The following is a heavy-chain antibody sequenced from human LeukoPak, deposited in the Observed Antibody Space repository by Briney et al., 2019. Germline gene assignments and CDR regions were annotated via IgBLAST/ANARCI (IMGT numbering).Heavy chain of an antibody. Sequence: ASVKVSCKASGYTFTGYYMHWVRQAPGQGLEWMGWINPNSGGTNYAQKFQGRVTMTRDTSITTAYMELSRLRSDDTAVYYCARVSVTMIVVGQFDYWGQGTLVTVSS. CDR1: GYTFTGYY. V-gene: IGHV1-2*02. CDR3: ARVSVTMIVVGQFDY. J-gene: IGHJ4*02. D-gene: IGHD3-22*01. CDR2: INPNSGGT.